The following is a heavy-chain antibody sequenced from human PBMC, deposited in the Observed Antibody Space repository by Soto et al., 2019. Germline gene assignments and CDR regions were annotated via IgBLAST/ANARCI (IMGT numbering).Heavy chain of an antibody. J-gene: IGHJ5*02. V-gene: IGHV4-39*01. Sequence: PSETLSLTCSVSGDSISNLDYFWAWIRQPPGQALEYIGYIYKSATTYYNPSFESRVAISVDTSKNQFSLKLSSVTAADTAVYYCARGLESGSLYNWFDPWGQGTLVTVSS. CDR2: IYKSATT. CDR1: GDSISNLDYF. D-gene: IGHD1-26*01. CDR3: ARGLESGSLYNWFDP.